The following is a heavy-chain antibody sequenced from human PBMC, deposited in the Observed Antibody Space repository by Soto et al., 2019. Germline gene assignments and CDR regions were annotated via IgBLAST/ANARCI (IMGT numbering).Heavy chain of an antibody. V-gene: IGHV4-59*01. CDR2: IYYSGST. Sequence: KPSETLSLTCTVSGGSISSYYWSWIRQPPGKGLEWIGYIYYSGSTNYNPSLKSRVTISVGTSKNQFSLKLSSVTAADTAVYYCARDSVYSGSYAKYYYYYGMDVWGQGTTVTVSS. D-gene: IGHD1-26*01. CDR1: GGSISSYY. CDR3: ARDSVYSGSYAKYYYYYGMDV. J-gene: IGHJ6*02.